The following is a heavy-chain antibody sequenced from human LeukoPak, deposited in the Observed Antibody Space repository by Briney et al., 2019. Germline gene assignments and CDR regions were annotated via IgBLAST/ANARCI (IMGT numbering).Heavy chain of an antibody. CDR2: IKQDGSEK. V-gene: IGHV3-7*01. J-gene: IGHJ3*02. D-gene: IGHD3-22*01. CDR3: ARDYYDSSGYYYGTKNAFDI. CDR1: GFTFSSYW. Sequence: LPGGSLRLSCAASGFTFSSYWMSWVRQAPGKGLEWVANIKQDGSEKYYADSVKGRFTISRDNSKNTLYLQMNSLRAEDTAVYYCARDYYDSSGYYYGTKNAFDIWGQGTMVTVSS.